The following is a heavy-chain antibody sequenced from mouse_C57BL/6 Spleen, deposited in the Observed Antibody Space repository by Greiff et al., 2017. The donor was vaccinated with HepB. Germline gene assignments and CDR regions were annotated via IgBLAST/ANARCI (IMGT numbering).Heavy chain of an antibody. CDR1: GYTFTDYE. CDR2: IDPETGGT. D-gene: IGHD1-1*01. V-gene: IGHV1-15*01. Sequence: VKLQQSGAELVRPGASVTLSCKASGYTFTDYEMHWVKQTPVHGLEWIGAIDPETGGTEYNQKFKGKATLTADKSSSTAYMELRSLTSEDPAVYYCTRDGSCKSLRYYYDRGQGTTLTVSS. CDR3: TRDGSCKSLRYYYD. J-gene: IGHJ2*01.